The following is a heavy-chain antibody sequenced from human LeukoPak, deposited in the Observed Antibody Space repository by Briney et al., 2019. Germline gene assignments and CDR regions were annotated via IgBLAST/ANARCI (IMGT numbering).Heavy chain of an antibody. CDR1: GFTFDDYA. J-gene: IGHJ4*02. V-gene: IGHV3-43*02. CDR3: ARDLLGSSWPFDY. D-gene: IGHD6-13*01. Sequence: GGSLRLSCAASGFTFDDYAMHWVRQAPGKGLEWVSLISGDGGSTYYADSVKGRFTISRDNAKNSLYLQMNSLRAEDTAVYYCARDLLGSSWPFDYWGQGTLVTVPS. CDR2: ISGDGGST.